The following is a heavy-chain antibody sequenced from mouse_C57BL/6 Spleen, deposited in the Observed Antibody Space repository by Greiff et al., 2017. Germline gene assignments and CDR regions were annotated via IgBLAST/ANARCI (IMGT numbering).Heavy chain of an antibody. CDR3: ARGVTTVVANYYAMDY. CDR1: GYTFTSYW. J-gene: IGHJ4*01. D-gene: IGHD1-1*01. V-gene: IGHV1-53*01. Sequence: VQLQQSGTELVKPGASVKLSCKASGYTFTSYWMHWVKQRPGQGLEWIGNINPSNGGTNYNEKFKSKATLTVDKSSSTAYMQLSSLTSEDSAVYYCARGVTTVVANYYAMDYWGQGTSVTVSS. CDR2: INPSNGGT.